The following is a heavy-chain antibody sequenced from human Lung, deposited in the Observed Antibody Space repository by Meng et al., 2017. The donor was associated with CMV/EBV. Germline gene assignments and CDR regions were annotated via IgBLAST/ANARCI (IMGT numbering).Heavy chain of an antibody. CDR3: ARGCTNTNCYKSDFDY. D-gene: IGHD2-2*02. CDR2: INGDGSST. Sequence: GGSLRLXCAASGFTFNNYWMHWVRQAPGKGLVWVSRINGDGSSTTYADSVKGRFTISRDNAKNTLYLQMNSLRAEDTAVYYCARGCTNTNCYKSDFDYGGKGTXVTVSS. CDR1: GFTFNNYW. J-gene: IGHJ4*02. V-gene: IGHV3-74*01.